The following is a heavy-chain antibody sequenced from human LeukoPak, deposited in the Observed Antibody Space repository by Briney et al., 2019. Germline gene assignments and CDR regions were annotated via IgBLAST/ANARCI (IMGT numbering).Heavy chain of an antibody. V-gene: IGHV5-51*01. CDR2: IYPGDSGP. D-gene: IGHD1-26*01. J-gene: IGHJ3*01. CDR1: GYSFTSYC. Sequence: GESLKISCKVSGYSFTSYCIGWVRQMPGEGLEWMGIIYPGDSGPTYSPSFQGQVTISVDKSINTAYLQWSSLQASDTAMYYCGMSGDRVPLQDDVFYVWGQGTMVTVST. CDR3: GMSGDRVPLQDDVFYV.